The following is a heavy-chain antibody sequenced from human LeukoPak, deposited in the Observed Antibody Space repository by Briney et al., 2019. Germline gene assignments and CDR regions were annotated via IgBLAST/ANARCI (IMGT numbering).Heavy chain of an antibody. D-gene: IGHD1-20*01. CDR2: IYYSGST. CDR3: ARAYNWNGGYFDY. J-gene: IGHJ4*02. V-gene: IGHV4-39*01. CDR1: GGSTSSSSYY. Sequence: SETLSLTCTVSGGSTSSSSYYWGWIRQPPGKGLEWIGSIYYSGSTYYNPSLKSRVTISVDTSKNQFSLKLSSVTAADTAVYYCARAYNWNGGYFDYWGQGALVTVSS.